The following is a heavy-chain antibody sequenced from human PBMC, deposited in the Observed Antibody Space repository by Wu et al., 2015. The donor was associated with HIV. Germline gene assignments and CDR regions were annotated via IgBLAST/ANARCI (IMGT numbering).Heavy chain of an antibody. CDR2: ISTNSGKT. J-gene: IGHJ4*02. Sequence: QVQLVQSGGEVKKPGASVKVSCKASGYIFTDYGITWVRKAPGQGLEWMGWISTNSGKTNYAQRFQGRVIMTTETSSSTVYMEVRSLRYDDTAVYYCARGKDGYGYYFDDWGQGTLVTVSS. CDR3: ARGKDGYGYYFDD. V-gene: IGHV1-18*01. D-gene: IGHD5-24*01. CDR1: GYIFTDYG.